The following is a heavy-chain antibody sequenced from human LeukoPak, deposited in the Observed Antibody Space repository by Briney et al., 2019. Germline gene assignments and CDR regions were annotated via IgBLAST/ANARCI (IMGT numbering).Heavy chain of an antibody. CDR1: GYSFTTYG. V-gene: IGHV1-18*01. CDR2: ISVYNGHT. Sequence: GASVKVSCKASGYSFTTYGISWVRQAPGQGLEWMGWISVYNGHTNYAQKLQGRVTMTTDTSTSTAYMELRSLTSDDTAVYYCARNGSESYGYWGQGTLVIVSS. CDR3: ARNGSESYGY. D-gene: IGHD3-10*01. J-gene: IGHJ4*02.